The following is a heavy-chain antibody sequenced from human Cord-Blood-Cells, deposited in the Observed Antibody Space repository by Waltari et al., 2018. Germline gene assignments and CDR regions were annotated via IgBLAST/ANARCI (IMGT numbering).Heavy chain of an antibody. CDR1: GSTLTELS. CDR2: FDPEDGET. J-gene: IGHJ6*02. D-gene: IGHD6-19*01. CDR3: ATGARSVVPHPLASSMDV. V-gene: IGHV1-24*01. Sequence: QVQLVQSGAEVKKPGASVKVSCKVSGSTLTELSKHCVRQPPGQGLEWMGGFDPEDGETIYAQKFQGRVTMTEDTSTDTAYMELSSLRSEDTAVYYCATGARSVVPHPLASSMDVWGQGTTVTVSS.